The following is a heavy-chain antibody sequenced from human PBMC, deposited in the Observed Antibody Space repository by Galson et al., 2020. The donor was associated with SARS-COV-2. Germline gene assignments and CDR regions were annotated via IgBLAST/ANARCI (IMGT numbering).Heavy chain of an antibody. CDR1: GGSFSGYY. CDR2: INHRGST. D-gene: IGHD3-22*01. V-gene: IGHV4-34*01. CDR3: AGGLLQTNPVIVVFTSASFYFDS. J-gene: IGHJ4*02. Sequence: SETLSLTCAVYGGSFSGYYWSWIRQPPGKGLEWIGEINHRGSTTYNPSLKSRVTISEDTSKNQFSLELRSVTAAETAMYYCAGGLLQTNPVIVVFTSASFYFDSWGQGTLVSVSS.